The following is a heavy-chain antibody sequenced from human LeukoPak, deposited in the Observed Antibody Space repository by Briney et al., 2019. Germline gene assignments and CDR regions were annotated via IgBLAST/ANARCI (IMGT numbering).Heavy chain of an antibody. J-gene: IGHJ6*03. Sequence: GGSLRVSWAAPGFTFSGYGWSWFGQAPGKGREWVANIKQDGSEKYYVDSVKGRFTISRDNAKNSLYLQMNSLRAEDTAVYYCARDTYHYYYMDVWGKGTTVTVSS. CDR2: IKQDGSEK. V-gene: IGHV3-7*01. CDR3: ARDTYHYYYMDV. CDR1: GFTFSGYG.